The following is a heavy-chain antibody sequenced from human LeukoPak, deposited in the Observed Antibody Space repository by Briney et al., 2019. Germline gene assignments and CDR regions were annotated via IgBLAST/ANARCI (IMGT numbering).Heavy chain of an antibody. CDR3: AELVITMIGGV. V-gene: IGHV3-48*03. CDR2: ISSSGSTI. D-gene: IGHD3-10*02. Sequence: GPSLRLSCAAYGLTLSSYEMNSASQHAGNGLGWDSYISSSGSTIYYADSVKSRFTIARDNAKNSLYLQMNGLRAEYTAVYYCAELVITMIGGVWGKGTTVTISS. CDR1: GLTLSSYE. J-gene: IGHJ6*04.